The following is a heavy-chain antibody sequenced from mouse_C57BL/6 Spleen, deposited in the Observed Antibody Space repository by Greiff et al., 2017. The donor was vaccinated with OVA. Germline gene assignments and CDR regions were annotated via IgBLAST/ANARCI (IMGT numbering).Heavy chain of an antibody. Sequence: EVQLVESGGGLVQPKGSLKLSCAASGFSFNTYAMNWVRQAPGKGLEWVACISSKSSNYASYYADSVKVRFTISRDASESMLYLQMNNLKTEGTAKYSCVRHAGYYAMDYWGQGTSVTVSS. CDR2: ISSKSSNYAS. CDR3: VRHAGYYAMDY. V-gene: IGHV10-1*01. CDR1: GFSFNTYA. J-gene: IGHJ4*01.